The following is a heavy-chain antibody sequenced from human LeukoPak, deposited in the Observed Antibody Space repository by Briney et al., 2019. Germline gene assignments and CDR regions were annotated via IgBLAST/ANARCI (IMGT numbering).Heavy chain of an antibody. J-gene: IGHJ4*02. CDR2: IYYTGST. D-gene: IGHD3-16*01. V-gene: IGHV4-59*12. CDR1: GDSISSYY. CDR3: ARVWLRLDAGYY. Sequence: SETLSLTCTVSGDSISSYYWSWIRQPPGKGLEWIGYIYYTGSTNYNPSLKSRVTISVDTSKNQFSLKLSSVTAADTAVYYCARVWLRLDAGYYWGQGTLVTVSS.